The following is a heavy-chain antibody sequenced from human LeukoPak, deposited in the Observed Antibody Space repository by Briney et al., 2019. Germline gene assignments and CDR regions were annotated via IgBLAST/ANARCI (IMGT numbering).Heavy chain of an antibody. CDR3: TRGSDVTFGGVIVI. CDR1: GFTFGDYA. V-gene: IGHV3-49*04. D-gene: IGHD3-16*02. CDR2: IRSKAYGGTT. J-gene: IGHJ4*02. Sequence: TGGSLRLSCTASGFTFGDYAMSWVRQAPGKGLEWVGLIRSKAYGGTTEYAASVKGRFTISRDDSKSIAYLQMNSLKTEDTAVYYCTRGSDVTFGGVIVIWGQGTLVTVSS.